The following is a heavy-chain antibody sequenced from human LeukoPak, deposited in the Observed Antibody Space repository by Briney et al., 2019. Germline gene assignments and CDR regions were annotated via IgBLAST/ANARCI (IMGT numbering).Heavy chain of an antibody. CDR2: VYYSGST. Sequence: SETLSLTCSVSGGSVSSGSYYWSWIRQPPGKGLEWIGYVYYSGSTNYNPSLEGRVTISVNTSMTQFSLKLSSVTAADTAVYYCARGYGSGSYFYYWGQGTLVTVSS. CDR1: GGSVSSGSYY. V-gene: IGHV4-61*01. CDR3: ARGYGSGSYFYY. D-gene: IGHD3-10*01. J-gene: IGHJ4*02.